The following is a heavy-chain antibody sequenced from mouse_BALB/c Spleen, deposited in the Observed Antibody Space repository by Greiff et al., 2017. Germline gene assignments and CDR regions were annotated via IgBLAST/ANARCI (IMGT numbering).Heavy chain of an antibody. CDR1: GFNIKDNY. Sequence: EVQLQQSGAELVKPGASVKLSCTASGFNIKDNYMHWVKQRPEQGLEWIGRIDPANGNTKYDPKFQGKATITADTSSNTAYLQLSSLTSEDTAVYYCARSGGDGYAAYWGQGTLVTVSA. J-gene: IGHJ3*01. V-gene: IGHV14-3*02. CDR2: IDPANGNT. D-gene: IGHD2-3*01. CDR3: ARSGGDGYAAY.